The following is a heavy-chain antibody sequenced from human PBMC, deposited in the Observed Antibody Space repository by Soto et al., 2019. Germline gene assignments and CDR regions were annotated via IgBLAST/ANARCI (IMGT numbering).Heavy chain of an antibody. J-gene: IGHJ4*02. CDR3: ARDYYDILTGYYFDH. Sequence: ETLSLTCTVSGGSISSYYWSWIRQPPGKGLEWIGYIYHSGSTNYNPSLKSRVTISVDTSKNQFSLKLRSVTAADTAVYYCARDYYDILTGYYFDHWGQGTLVTVSS. CDR2: IYHSGST. D-gene: IGHD3-9*01. V-gene: IGHV4-59*01. CDR1: GGSISSYY.